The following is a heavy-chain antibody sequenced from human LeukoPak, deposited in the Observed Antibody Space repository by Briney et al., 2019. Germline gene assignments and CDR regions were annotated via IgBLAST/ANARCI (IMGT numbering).Heavy chain of an antibody. CDR1: GFTFSSYA. D-gene: IGHD3-22*01. J-gene: IGHJ4*02. CDR3: ARFNYYDSSGFYSFDY. Sequence: GGSLRLSCAASGFTFSSYAMHWVRQAPGKGLEWVSLIYSGGSTYYADSVKGRFTISRDNSKNTLYLQMNSLRAEDTAVYYCARFNYYDSSGFYSFDYWGQGTLVTVSS. CDR2: IYSGGST. V-gene: IGHV3-66*01.